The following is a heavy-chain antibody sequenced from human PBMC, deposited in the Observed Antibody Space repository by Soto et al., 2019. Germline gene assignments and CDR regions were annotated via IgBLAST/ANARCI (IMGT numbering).Heavy chain of an antibody. V-gene: IGHV1-69*13. Sequence: GASVKVSCKASGGTFSSYAISWVRQAPGQGLEWMGGIIPIFGTANYAQKFQGRVTITADESTSTAYMELSSLRSEDTAVYYCARDHRYSYGYGVVMRYGMDVWGQGTTVTVSS. J-gene: IGHJ6*02. CDR1: GGTFSSYA. D-gene: IGHD5-18*01. CDR2: IIPIFGTA. CDR3: ARDHRYSYGYGVVMRYGMDV.